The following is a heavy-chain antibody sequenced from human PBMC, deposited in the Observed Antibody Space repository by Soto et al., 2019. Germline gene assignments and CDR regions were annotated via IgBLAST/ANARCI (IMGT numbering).Heavy chain of an antibody. CDR3: AGSLWVWRYCGSTSCYPPLDS. Sequence: EVQLVESGGGLVQPGGSLRLSCAASGFTFSSYSMNWVRQAPGKGLEWVSYISSSSSTIYYADSVKGRFTISRENAKNPLYLQMNSLRDEDTAVYYCAGSLWVWRYCGSTSCYPPLDSWGQGTLVTVSS. J-gene: IGHJ5*02. CDR2: ISSSSSTI. CDR1: GFTFSSYS. D-gene: IGHD2-2*01. V-gene: IGHV3-48*02.